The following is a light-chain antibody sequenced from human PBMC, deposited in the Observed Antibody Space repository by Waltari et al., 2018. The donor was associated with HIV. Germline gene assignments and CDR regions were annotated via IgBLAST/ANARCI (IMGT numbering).Light chain of an antibody. CDR3: QVWDSSSDHRV. J-gene: IGLJ3*02. Sequence: SYVLTQPPSVSVAPGQTARITCGGNNIGSKSVHWYQQKPGQAPVLVVNDDSDRPSGFPDRYSGSSSGTTATLTISRVEAGDEADYCCQVWDSSSDHRVFGGGTKLTVL. V-gene: IGLV3-21*02. CDR1: NIGSKS. CDR2: DDS.